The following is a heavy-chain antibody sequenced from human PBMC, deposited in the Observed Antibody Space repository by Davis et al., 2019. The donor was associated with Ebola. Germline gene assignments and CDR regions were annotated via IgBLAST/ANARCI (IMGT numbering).Heavy chain of an antibody. D-gene: IGHD1-1*01. J-gene: IGHJ4*02. CDR3: ARAQFPTTSDH. CDR1: GYTFTNYG. Sequence: ASVKVSCKASGYTFTNYGITWVRQAPGQGLEWMGWFNPHNGNTNYAQNVQGRVTMTTDTSTSTAYMEVGSLTSDDTAVFYCARAQFPTTSDHWGQGTLVTVSS. V-gene: IGHV1-18*04. CDR2: FNPHNGNT.